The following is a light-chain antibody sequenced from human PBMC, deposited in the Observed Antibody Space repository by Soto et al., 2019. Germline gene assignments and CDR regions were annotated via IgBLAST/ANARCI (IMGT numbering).Light chain of an antibody. Sequence: IVLTQSPGTLSLSPGERATLSCGASQSVSSNDLAWYQQKPGQAPRLLIYGASSRATGIPDRFSGCGSGTDFTLTISRLEPEDFAVYYCQQYGSSPRTFGQGTRLDIK. V-gene: IGKV3-20*01. CDR2: GAS. CDR3: QQYGSSPRT. J-gene: IGKJ2*01. CDR1: QSVSSND.